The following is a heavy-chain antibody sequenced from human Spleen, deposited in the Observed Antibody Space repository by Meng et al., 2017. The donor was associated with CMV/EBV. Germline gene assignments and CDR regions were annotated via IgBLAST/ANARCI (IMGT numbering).Heavy chain of an antibody. V-gene: IGHV4-39*07. Sequence: SETLSLTCTVSGGSISSSSYYWSWIRQPPGKGLEWIGEINHSGSTNYNPSLKSRVTISVDTSKNQFSLKLSSMTAADTAVYYCASSRKFLTGYYYYYGMDVWGQGTTVTVSS. CDR3: ASSRKFLTGYYYYYGMDV. D-gene: IGHD3-9*01. CDR1: GGSISSSSYY. J-gene: IGHJ6*02. CDR2: INHSGST.